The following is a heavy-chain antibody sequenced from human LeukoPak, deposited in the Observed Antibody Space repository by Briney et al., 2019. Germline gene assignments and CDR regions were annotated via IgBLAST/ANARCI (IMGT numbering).Heavy chain of an antibody. D-gene: IGHD2-15*01. CDR2: INPNSGGT. J-gene: IGHJ4*02. Sequence: ASVKVSCKASGYTFTGYYMHWVRQAPGQGLEWMGRINPNSGGTNYAQKFQGRVTMTRDTSISTAYMELSRLRSDDTAVYYCAREGYCSGGSCYQHWGQGTQVTVSS. V-gene: IGHV1-2*06. CDR1: GYTFTGYY. CDR3: AREGYCSGGSCYQH.